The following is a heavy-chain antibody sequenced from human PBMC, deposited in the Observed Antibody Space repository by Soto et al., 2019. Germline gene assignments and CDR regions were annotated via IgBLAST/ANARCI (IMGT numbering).Heavy chain of an antibody. CDR3: VRGSMLSAYSSLSP. CDR2: INEXDGSK. V-gene: IGHV1-3*01. D-gene: IGHD3-3*01. CDR1: GCTFNKYG. Sequence: GXSVKVSCKASGCTFNKYGIQWVRQAPGQXLDWMGWINEXDGSKXYTHNFKGRVXXITDTYAXXAYMELRSMNSDDTAIYYCVRGSMLSAYSSLSPWGRGTLVTVSS. J-gene: IGHJ5*02.